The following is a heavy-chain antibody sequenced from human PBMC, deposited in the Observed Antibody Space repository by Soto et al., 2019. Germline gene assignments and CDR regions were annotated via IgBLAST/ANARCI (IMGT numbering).Heavy chain of an antibody. CDR1: GFTFTSSA. Sequence: SVKVSCKASGFTFTSSAVQWVRQARGQRLEWIGWIVVGSGNTNYAQKFQERVTITRDMSTSTAYMELSSLRSEDTAVYYCAADPVGYSSSPDTYYYYYGMDVWGQGTKVTVSS. CDR2: IVVGSGNT. CDR3: AADPVGYSSSPDTYYYYYGMDV. J-gene: IGHJ6*02. D-gene: IGHD6-6*01. V-gene: IGHV1-58*01.